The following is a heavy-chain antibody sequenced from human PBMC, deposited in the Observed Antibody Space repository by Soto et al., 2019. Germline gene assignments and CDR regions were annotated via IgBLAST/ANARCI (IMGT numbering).Heavy chain of an antibody. CDR2: IYYSGST. CDR1: GGSISSGGYY. Sequence: QVQLQESGPGLVKPSQTLSLTCTVSGGSISSGGYYWSWIRQHPGKGLEWIGYIYYSGSTYYNPSLTSRVTISVDTSKNQFSLKLSSVTAADTAVYYCAREIAAAAAMFDYWGQGTLVTVSS. J-gene: IGHJ4*02. CDR3: AREIAAAAAMFDY. V-gene: IGHV4-31*03. D-gene: IGHD6-13*01.